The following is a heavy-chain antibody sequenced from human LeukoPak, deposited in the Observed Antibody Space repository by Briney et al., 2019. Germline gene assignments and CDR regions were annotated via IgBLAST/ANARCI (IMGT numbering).Heavy chain of an antibody. V-gene: IGHV3-74*01. D-gene: IGHD3-10*01. CDR1: GFTFSIYW. Sequence: GGSLGLSCAAPGFTFSIYWMHWVRQAPGKGLVWVSRINSDGSSTAYVDSVKGRFTISRDNAKNTLYLQMNSLRAEDTAVYYCARPNYYGSGTYYPDYWGQGTLVTVSS. J-gene: IGHJ4*02. CDR3: ARPNYYGSGTYYPDY. CDR2: INSDGSST.